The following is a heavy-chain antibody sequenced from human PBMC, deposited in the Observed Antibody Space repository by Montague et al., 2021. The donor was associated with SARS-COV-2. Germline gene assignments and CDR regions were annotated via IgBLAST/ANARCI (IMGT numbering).Heavy chain of an antibody. CDR2: ISYTGRT. J-gene: IGHJ4*03. D-gene: IGHD2-8*01. CDR3: ASQLPSYCATNKCYPYYFDG. Sequence: SETLSLTCPVSGGSISSPDYYWGWIRQSPGKGLVWIGSISYTGRTYYNPSLRSRVSFSMDTSKYHFSLSLSSVTVADTAVYCSASQLPSYCATNKCYPYYFDGWGQGALVTVSS. V-gene: IGHV4-39*02. CDR1: GGSISSPDYY.